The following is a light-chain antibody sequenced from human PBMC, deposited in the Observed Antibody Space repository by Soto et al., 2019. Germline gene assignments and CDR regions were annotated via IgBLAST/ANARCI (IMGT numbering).Light chain of an antibody. J-gene: IGKJ3*01. Sequence: IVLTQSPGTLSLSPGERATLSCRASQSINNRYLAWYQQKPGQAPGLLIYAASSRATGIPDRFSGSGSGTDFTLTISRLEPEDFAVYYCQQFGSSPGFTFGPGTKVDIK. CDR3: QQFGSSPGFT. CDR1: QSINNRY. CDR2: AAS. V-gene: IGKV3-20*01.